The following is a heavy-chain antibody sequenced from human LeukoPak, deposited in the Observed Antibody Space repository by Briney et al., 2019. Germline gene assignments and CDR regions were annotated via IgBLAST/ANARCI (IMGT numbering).Heavy chain of an antibody. V-gene: IGHV3-30-3*01. D-gene: IGHD3-10*01. J-gene: IGHJ6*03. Sequence: GGSLRLSCAASGFTFSSYAMHWVRQAPGKGLEWVAVISYDGSNKYYADSVKGRFTISRDNSKNTLFLHMNSLRAEDTAVYYCSKGARSVILSYNYYMDVWGRGTTVTVSS. CDR2: ISYDGSNK. CDR1: GFTFSSYA. CDR3: SKGARSVILSYNYYMDV.